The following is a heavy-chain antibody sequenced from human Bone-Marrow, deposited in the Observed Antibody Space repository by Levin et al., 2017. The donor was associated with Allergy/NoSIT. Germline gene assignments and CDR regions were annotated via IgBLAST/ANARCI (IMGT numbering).Heavy chain of an antibody. D-gene: IGHD3-22*01. CDR2: ISSSGDST. Sequence: GGSLRLSCVASGFSFWHYTMNWVRQAPGKGLEWVSCISSSGDSTYYADSVKGRFTISRDNAKNSLYLQLNRLRDEDTALYYCARDPARGYYDSSGYSGDHWGQGTLVTVSS. CDR1: GFSFWHYT. CDR3: ARDPARGYYDSSGYSGDH. V-gene: IGHV3-48*02. J-gene: IGHJ4*02.